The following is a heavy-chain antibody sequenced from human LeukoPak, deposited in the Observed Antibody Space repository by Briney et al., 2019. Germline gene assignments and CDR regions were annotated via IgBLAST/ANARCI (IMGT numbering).Heavy chain of an antibody. CDR2: INDLGTAT. CDR3: ASVFDS. J-gene: IGHJ4*02. Sequence: GGSLRLSCAGSGWMHWVRQAPGKGLVWVSGINDLGTATYHADSVKGRFTISRDNAKNTVSLQMNSLSAEDTAVYYCASVFDSWGQGFLVTVSS. CDR1: GW. V-gene: IGHV3-74*01.